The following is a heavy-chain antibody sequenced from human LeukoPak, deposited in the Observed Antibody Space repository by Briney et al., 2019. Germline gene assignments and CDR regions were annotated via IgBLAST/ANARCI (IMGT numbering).Heavy chain of an antibody. CDR3: ARDYQTVTTPRSGWFDP. V-gene: IGHV1-18*01. J-gene: IGHJ5*02. Sequence: GASVKVSCKASRYTFTSYGISWVRQAPGQGLEWMGWISAYNGNTNYAQKLQGRVTMTTDTSTSTAYMELRSLRSDDTAVYYCARDYQTVTTPRSGWFDPWGQGTLVTVSS. D-gene: IGHD4-17*01. CDR1: RYTFTSYG. CDR2: ISAYNGNT.